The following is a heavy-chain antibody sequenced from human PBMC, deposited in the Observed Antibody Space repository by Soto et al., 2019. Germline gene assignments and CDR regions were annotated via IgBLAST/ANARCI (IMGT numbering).Heavy chain of an antibody. Sequence: QVQLQESGPGLVKPSETLSLTCTVSGGSISSYYWSWIRQPPGKGLEWIGYIYYSGITDYNPSLKSRVTISVDPPRTQSSRRLSSVPAAEPAVYYWARGGGVYSFAYWAQGPLVTVS. CDR3: ARGGGVYSFAY. J-gene: IGHJ4*02. D-gene: IGHD3-16*01. V-gene: IGHV4-59*01. CDR1: GGSISSYY. CDR2: IYYSGIT.